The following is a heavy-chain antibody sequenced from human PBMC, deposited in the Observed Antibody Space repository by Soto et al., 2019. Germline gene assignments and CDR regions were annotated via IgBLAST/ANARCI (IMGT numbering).Heavy chain of an antibody. J-gene: IGHJ5*02. CDR3: ARAISGYVT. Sequence: SVKVSCKASGITFSSYAMHWVRQAPGQRLEWMGWINAGNGDTRYSQIFQGRVTLTRDTSASTVYLDLSSLRSEDTAIYYCARAISGYVTWGQGTLVTVSS. CDR2: INAGNGDT. V-gene: IGHV1-3*01. CDR1: GITFSSYA. D-gene: IGHD5-12*01.